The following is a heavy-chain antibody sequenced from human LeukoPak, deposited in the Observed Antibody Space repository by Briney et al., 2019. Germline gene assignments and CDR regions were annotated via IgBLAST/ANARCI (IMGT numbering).Heavy chain of an antibody. CDR3: TTGYGHSDFDY. Sequence: PGGSLRLSCAASGFTITNARMGWVRQAPGKGLEWVCLIKSKIDGVTTDFAAPVKCRFTISIDDSKHTLYLQMNSLKSKDTGVYYCTTGYGHSDFDYWGQGTLVTVSS. J-gene: IGHJ4*02. D-gene: IGHD3-3*02. CDR2: IKSKIDGVTT. V-gene: IGHV3-15*01. CDR1: GFTITNAR.